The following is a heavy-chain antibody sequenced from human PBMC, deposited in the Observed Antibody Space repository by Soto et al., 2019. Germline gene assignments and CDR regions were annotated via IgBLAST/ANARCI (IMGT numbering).Heavy chain of an antibody. CDR3: ARDFWALGAADPYYYYYGMDV. V-gene: IGHV3-30-3*01. J-gene: IGHJ6*02. D-gene: IGHD1-26*01. Sequence: GGSLRLSCAASGFTFSSYDMHWVRQAPGKGLERVTVISYDGSNKYYADTVKGRFTISRDNSKNTLYLQMNSLRAEDTAVYYCARDFWALGAADPYYYYYGMDVWGQGTTVTVSS. CDR1: GFTFSSYD. CDR2: ISYDGSNK.